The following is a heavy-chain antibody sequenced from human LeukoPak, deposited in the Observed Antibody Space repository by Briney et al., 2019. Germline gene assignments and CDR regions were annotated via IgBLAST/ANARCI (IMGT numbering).Heavy chain of an antibody. V-gene: IGHV1-2*04. J-gene: IGHJ4*02. CDR2: INPNSGGT. CDR1: GYTFTGYY. Sequence: GASVKVSCKASGYTFTGYYMHWVRQAPGQGLEWMGWINPNSGGTNYAQKFQGWVTMTRDTSISTAYMELSRLRSDDTAVYYCVRVNRDGYNRHFDYWGQGTLVTVSS. CDR3: VRVNRDGYNRHFDY. D-gene: IGHD5-24*01.